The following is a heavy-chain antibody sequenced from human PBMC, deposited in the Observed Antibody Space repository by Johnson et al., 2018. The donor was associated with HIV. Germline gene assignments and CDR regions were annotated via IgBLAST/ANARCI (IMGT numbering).Heavy chain of an antibody. D-gene: IGHD1-26*01. Sequence: VQLVESGGGVIRPGGSLRLSCAVSGFMFDDYGMTWVRQAPGKGLEWVSGINWNGGRTGYADSVKGRFTISRDNAKNSLYLQMNSLRAEDTALYYCAKAVSGSYDDAFDIWGQGTMVTVSS. CDR2: INWNGGRT. V-gene: IGHV3-20*04. CDR3: AKAVSGSYDDAFDI. CDR1: GFMFDDYG. J-gene: IGHJ3*02.